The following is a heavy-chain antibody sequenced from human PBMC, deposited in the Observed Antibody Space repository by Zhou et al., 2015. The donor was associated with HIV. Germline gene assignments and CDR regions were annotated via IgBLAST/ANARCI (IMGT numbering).Heavy chain of an antibody. D-gene: IGHD3-16*01. Sequence: SSYAISWVRQAPGQGLEWMGGIIPIFGTANYAQKFQGRVTITADESTSTAYMELSSLRSEDTAVYYCAGDSDVSGPIAFDHWGQGTLVTVSS. J-gene: IGHJ4*02. CDR2: IIPIFGTA. CDR3: AGDSDVSGPIAFDH. CDR1: SSYA. V-gene: IGHV1-69*01.